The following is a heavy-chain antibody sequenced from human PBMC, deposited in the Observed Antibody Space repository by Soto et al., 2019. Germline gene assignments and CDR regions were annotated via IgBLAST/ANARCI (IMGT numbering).Heavy chain of an antibody. CDR1: GGSISSGDYY. Sequence: SETLSLTCTVSGGSISSGDYYWSWIRQPPGKGLEWIGYIYYSGSTYYNPSLKSRVTISVDTSKNQFSLKLSSVTAADTAVYYCARVIIFSGDDAFDIWGQGTIVTVSS. J-gene: IGHJ3*02. CDR3: ARVIIFSGDDAFDI. D-gene: IGHD2-15*01. CDR2: IYYSGST. V-gene: IGHV4-30-4*01.